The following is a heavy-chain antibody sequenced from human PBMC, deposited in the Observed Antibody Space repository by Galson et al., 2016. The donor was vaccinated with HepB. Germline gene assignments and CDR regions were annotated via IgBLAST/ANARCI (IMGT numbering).Heavy chain of an antibody. CDR1: GFTFSSCA. Sequence: SLRLSCAASGFTFSSCAMNWVRQAPGKGLEWISYIYISGGGINYSDSVKGRFTISSDNAKNSLYLQMNSLRDEDTAVYYCVTDFWPTEVGWGQGTTVIVSS. J-gene: IGHJ6*02. V-gene: IGHV3-48*02. CDR3: VTDFWPTEVG. CDR2: IYISGGGI. D-gene: IGHD3-3*01.